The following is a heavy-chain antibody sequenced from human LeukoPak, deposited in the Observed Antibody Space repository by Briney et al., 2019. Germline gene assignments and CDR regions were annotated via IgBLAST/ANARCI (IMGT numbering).Heavy chain of an antibody. CDR3: ARDPPSGYCSSTSCFP. V-gene: IGHV1-69*04. D-gene: IGHD2-2*01. J-gene: IGHJ5*02. CDR1: GGTFSSYT. CDR2: IIPILGIA. Sequence: SVKVSCKASGGTFSSYTISWVRQAPGQGLEWMGRIIPILGIANYAQKFQGRVTITADKSTSTAYMELSSLRSEDTAVYYCARDPPSGYCSSTSCFPGGQGPLVTVSS.